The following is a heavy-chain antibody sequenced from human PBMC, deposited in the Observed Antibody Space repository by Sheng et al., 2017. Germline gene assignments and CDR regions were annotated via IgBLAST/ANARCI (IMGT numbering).Heavy chain of an antibody. D-gene: IGHD1-20*01. CDR1: GGSISSSSYY. CDR2: IYYSGSH. V-gene: IGHV4-39*01. Sequence: QLQLQESGPGLVKPSETLSLTCTVSGGSISSSSYYWGWIRQPPGKGLEWIGSIYYSGSHLLQPALKSRVTISVDTSKNQFSLKLSSVTAADTAVYYCAIRYNWNYDYMDVWGKGTTVTVSS. J-gene: IGHJ6*03. CDR3: AIRYNWNYDYMDV.